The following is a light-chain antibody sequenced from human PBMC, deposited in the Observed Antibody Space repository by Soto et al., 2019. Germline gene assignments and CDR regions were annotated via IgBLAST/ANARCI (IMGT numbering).Light chain of an antibody. V-gene: IGLV1-51*01. CDR2: DNN. J-gene: IGLJ2*01. CDR1: SSNIGNNY. CDR3: ETWDTSLSAVL. Sequence: QSVLTQPPSVSAAPGQKVTISCSGSSSNIGNNYVSWYQHLPGTAPKLLIYDNNKRPSGIPDRFSGSKSGTSATLGITGLQTGDEADYYCETWDTSLSAVLFGGGTKLTVL.